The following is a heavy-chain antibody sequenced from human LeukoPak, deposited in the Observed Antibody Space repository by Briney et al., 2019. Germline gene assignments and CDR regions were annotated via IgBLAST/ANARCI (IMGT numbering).Heavy chain of an antibody. CDR3: ARAPLLIAAAGRGWRSDAFDI. Sequence: PSETLSLTCSVSGYSISSGYYWGWIRQPPGRGLEWIGSIYHGGGTYYKPSLKSRVTISADTSKNQFSLKLSSVIAADTAVYYCARAPLLIAAAGRGWRSDAFDIWGQGTMVTVSS. CDR2: IYHGGGT. J-gene: IGHJ3*02. D-gene: IGHD6-13*01. V-gene: IGHV4-38-2*02. CDR1: GYSISSGYY.